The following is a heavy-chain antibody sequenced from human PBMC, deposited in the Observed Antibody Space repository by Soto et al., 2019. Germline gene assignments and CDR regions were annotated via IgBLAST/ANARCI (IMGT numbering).Heavy chain of an antibody. D-gene: IGHD6-6*01. Sequence: SETLSLTCTVSGGSISSSIYYWGWIRQPPGRGLEWIGIIDYSGTTYYNPSLKSRLTMSVDTSKNHFSLNLSSVTAADTAVYYCASRPGSSTYYFDYWGHGALVTVSS. CDR3: ASRPGSSTYYFDY. V-gene: IGHV4-39*02. CDR2: IDYSGTT. CDR1: GGSISSSIYY. J-gene: IGHJ4*01.